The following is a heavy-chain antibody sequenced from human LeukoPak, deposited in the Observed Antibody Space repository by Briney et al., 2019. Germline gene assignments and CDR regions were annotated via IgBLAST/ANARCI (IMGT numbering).Heavy chain of an antibody. Sequence: SETLSLTCTVSGGSISSYYWSWIRQPAGKGLEWIGRIYTSGSTNYNPSLKSRVTMSVDTSKNQFSLELSSVTAADTAVYYCARDSVGYSYGYDYYYMDVWGKGTTVTVSS. CDR3: ARDSVGYSYGYDYYYMDV. CDR2: IYTSGST. D-gene: IGHD5-18*01. CDR1: GGSISSYY. V-gene: IGHV4-4*07. J-gene: IGHJ6*03.